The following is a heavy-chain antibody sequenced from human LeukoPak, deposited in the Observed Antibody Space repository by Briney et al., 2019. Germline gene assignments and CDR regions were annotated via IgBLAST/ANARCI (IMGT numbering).Heavy chain of an antibody. V-gene: IGHV4-59*01. CDR1: GGSISSYY. D-gene: IGHD2-2*01. J-gene: IGHJ4*02. CDR2: IYYSGST. CDR3: ARDTSSVTPPHN. Sequence: SETLSLTCTVSGGSISSYYWSWIRQPPGKGLEWIGYIYYSGSTNYNPSLKSRVTISVDTSKNQFSLKLSSVTAADTAVYYCARDTSSVTPPHNWGQGTLVTVSS.